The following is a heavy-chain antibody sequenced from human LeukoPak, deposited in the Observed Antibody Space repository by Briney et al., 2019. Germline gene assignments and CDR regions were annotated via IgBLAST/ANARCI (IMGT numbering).Heavy chain of an antibody. CDR2: IWYDGSNK. J-gene: IGHJ4*02. CDR1: GFTFSSYG. CDR3: ARDLENWNYLDY. D-gene: IGHD1-1*01. Sequence: QPGGSLRLSCAASGFTFSSYGMPWVRQAPGKGLEWVAVIWYDGSNKYYADSVKGRFTISRDNSKNTLYLQMNGLRAEDTAVYYCARDLENWNYLDYWGQGTLVTVSS. V-gene: IGHV3-33*01.